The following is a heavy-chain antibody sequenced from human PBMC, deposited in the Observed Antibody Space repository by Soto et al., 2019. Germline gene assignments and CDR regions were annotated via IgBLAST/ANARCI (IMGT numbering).Heavy chain of an antibody. J-gene: IGHJ4*02. D-gene: IGHD2-2*03. Sequence: VGSLRLSCAASGFTFSSYAMSWVRQAPGKGLEWVSAISGSGGSTYYADSVKGRFTISRDNSKNTLYLQMNSLRAEDTAVYYCAKEGGYCRSTSCYGRVYYWGQGTLVTVSS. CDR3: AKEGGYCRSTSCYGRVYY. CDR2: ISGSGGST. CDR1: GFTFSSYA. V-gene: IGHV3-23*01.